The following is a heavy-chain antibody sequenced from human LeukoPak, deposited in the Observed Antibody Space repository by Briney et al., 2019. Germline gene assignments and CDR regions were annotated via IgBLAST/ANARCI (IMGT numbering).Heavy chain of an antibody. CDR2: IYYSGST. CDR3: ASMGDFWSGYYPAPYFDY. Sequence: SETLSLTCTVSGGSISSYYWSWIRQPPGKGLEWIGYIYYSGSTNYNPSLKSRVTISVDTSKNQFSLKLSSVTAADTAVYYCASMGDFWSGYYPAPYFDYWGQGTLVTVSS. V-gene: IGHV4-59*01. J-gene: IGHJ4*02. CDR1: GGSISSYY. D-gene: IGHD3-3*01.